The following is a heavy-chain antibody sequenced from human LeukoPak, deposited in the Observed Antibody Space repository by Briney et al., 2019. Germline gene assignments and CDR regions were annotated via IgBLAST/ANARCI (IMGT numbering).Heavy chain of an antibody. Sequence: SETLSLTCTVSGGSLNGYYWGWIRQPPGKGLECIGYIHSSEGTAHNASLKSRLTISLDTSKDQFSLTLSSVTAADTAVYYCARHVYGEGMVVWGKGTTVTVSS. CDR3: ARHVYGEGMVV. J-gene: IGHJ6*04. V-gene: IGHV4-59*08. CDR2: IHSSEGT. CDR1: GGSLNGYY. D-gene: IGHD4-17*01.